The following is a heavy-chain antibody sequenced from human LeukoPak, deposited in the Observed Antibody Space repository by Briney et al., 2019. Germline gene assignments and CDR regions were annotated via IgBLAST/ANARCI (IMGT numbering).Heavy chain of an antibody. J-gene: IGHJ5*01. V-gene: IGHV1-69*13. CDR2: IIPIFGTA. D-gene: IGHD5-12*01. Sequence: SVKVSCKASGYTFTSYGISWVRQAPGQGLEWMGGIIPIFGTANYAQKFQGRVTITADESTTTAYMELSSLRSEDTAVYYCARVINSGYDTRGWFDSWGQGTLVTVSS. CDR1: GYTFTSYG. CDR3: ARVINSGYDTRGWFDS.